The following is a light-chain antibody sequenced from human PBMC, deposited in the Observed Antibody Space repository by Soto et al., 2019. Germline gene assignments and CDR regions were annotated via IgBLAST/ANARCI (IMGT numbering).Light chain of an antibody. CDR2: SNN. CDR1: SSNIGSNT. Sequence: QSVLTQPPSASGTPGQRVTISCSGSSSNIGSNTINWYQHLPGTAPKLLIYSNNRRPSGVPDRFSGSKSGTSASLAISGLQSSDEADYYCAAWDDSLNGLIFGGGTKLTVL. CDR3: AAWDDSLNGLI. J-gene: IGLJ2*01. V-gene: IGLV1-44*01.